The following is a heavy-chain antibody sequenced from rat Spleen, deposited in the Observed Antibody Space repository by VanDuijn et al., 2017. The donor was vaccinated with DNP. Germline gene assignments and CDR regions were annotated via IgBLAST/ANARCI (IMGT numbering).Heavy chain of an antibody. J-gene: IGHJ2*01. V-gene: IGHV3-3*01. CDR3: ARWKIGPHYFDY. CDR1: GYSITTNYR. Sequence: EVQLQESGPGLVKPSQSLSLTCSVTGYSITTNYRWHWIRKFPGNKLEWMGYINSAGSTKYNPSLKSRISITRDTSKNQFFLQVNSVTAEDTATYYCARWKIGPHYFDYWGQGVMVTVSS. D-gene: IGHD1-5*01. CDR2: INSAGST.